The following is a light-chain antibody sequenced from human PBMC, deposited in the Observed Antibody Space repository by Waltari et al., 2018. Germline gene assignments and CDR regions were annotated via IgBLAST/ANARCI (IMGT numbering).Light chain of an antibody. Sequence: DIQMTQSPPSVSASVGDRVIITCRASQDIGRWLGWYQQKPGKAPKFLIYDASTWQSGVPSRFSGSGSGTDFTLTISSLQPEDFATYYCQQGDRFPLTFGGGTKVEIK. J-gene: IGKJ4*01. CDR2: DAS. V-gene: IGKV1-12*01. CDR3: QQGDRFPLT. CDR1: QDIGRW.